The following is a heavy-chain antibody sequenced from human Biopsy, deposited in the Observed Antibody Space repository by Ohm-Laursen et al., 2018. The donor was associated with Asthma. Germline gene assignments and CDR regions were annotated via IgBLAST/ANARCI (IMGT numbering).Heavy chain of an antibody. D-gene: IGHD1-26*01. J-gene: IGHJ4*02. CDR2: ISWNSGSI. CDR1: GFTFDDYA. V-gene: IGHV3-9*01. Sequence: SLRLSCAASGFTFDDYAMHWVRQAPGKGLEWVSGISWNSGSIGYADSVKGRFTISRDNAKNSLYLQMNSLRAGDTALYYCAKGEWELLEANFDYWGQGTLVTVSS. CDR3: AKGEWELLEANFDY.